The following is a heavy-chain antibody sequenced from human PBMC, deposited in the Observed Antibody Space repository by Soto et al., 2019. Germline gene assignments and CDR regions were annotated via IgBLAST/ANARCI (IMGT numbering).Heavy chain of an antibody. D-gene: IGHD4-4*01. CDR2: ISGSGGST. V-gene: IGHV3-23*01. J-gene: IGHJ5*02. CDR3: AKDRVKTTVTIAWFDP. CDR1: GFTFSSYA. Sequence: LRLSCAASGFTFSSYAMSWVRQAPGKGLERVSAISGSGGSTYYADSVKGRFTISRDNSKNTLYLQMNSLRAEDTAVYYCAKDRVKTTVTIAWFDPWGQGTLVTVSS.